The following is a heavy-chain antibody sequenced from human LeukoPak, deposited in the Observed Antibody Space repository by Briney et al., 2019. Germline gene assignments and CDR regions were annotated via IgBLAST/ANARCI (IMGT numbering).Heavy chain of an antibody. CDR3: ASLTLDCSSTSCPPQTDY. CDR2: IYYSGST. J-gene: IGHJ4*02. V-gene: IGHV4-59*08. D-gene: IGHD2-2*01. CDR1: GGSISSYY. Sequence: SETLSLTCTVSGGSISSYYWSWIRQPPGKGLEWIGYIYYSGSTNYNPSLKSRVTISVDTSKNQFSLKLSSVTAADTAVCYCASLTLDCSSTSCPPQTDYWGQGTLVTVSS.